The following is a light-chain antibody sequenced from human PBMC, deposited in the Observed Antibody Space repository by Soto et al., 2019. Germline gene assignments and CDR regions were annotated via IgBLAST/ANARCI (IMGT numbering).Light chain of an antibody. CDR3: TSFTSGSTPYV. V-gene: IGLV2-14*03. CDR2: DVT. CDR1: SSDVGGYNY. Sequence: QTVVTQPASVSGSPGQSITISCAGTSSDVGGYNYVSWYQQLPGKAPQLVIYDVTHRPSGVSDRFSGSRYGNTASLTISGLQAEDEADYYCTSFTSGSTPYVLGTGTQLTVL. J-gene: IGLJ1*01.